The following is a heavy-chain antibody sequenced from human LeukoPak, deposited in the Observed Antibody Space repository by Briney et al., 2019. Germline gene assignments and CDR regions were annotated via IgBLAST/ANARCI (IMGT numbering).Heavy chain of an antibody. Sequence: GGSLRPSCAASGFTFSNSWMSWVRQAPGKGLEWVANIKRDGSEKYYVDSVKGRFTISRDNAKNTLYLQMNSLRAEDTAVYYCARDCRSSTSCYDYWGQGTLVTVSS. D-gene: IGHD2-2*01. CDR1: GFTFSNSW. V-gene: IGHV3-7*01. CDR3: ARDCRSSTSCYDY. CDR2: IKRDGSEK. J-gene: IGHJ4*02.